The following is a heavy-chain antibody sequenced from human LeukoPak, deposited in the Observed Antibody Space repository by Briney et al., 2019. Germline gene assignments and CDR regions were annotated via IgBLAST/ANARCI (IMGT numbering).Heavy chain of an antibody. CDR3: ARGFPSGKQWLTN. CDR1: GFTFSNYG. Sequence: SVKVSCTASGFTFSNYGINGVRQAPGQGLEWMGWISAYNNNTNYAQKLQGRVTMTTDTSTSTAYMELTSLRSDDTAVYYCARGFPSGKQWLTNWGQGTLVTVSS. J-gene: IGHJ4*02. CDR2: ISAYNNNT. D-gene: IGHD6-19*01. V-gene: IGHV1-18*01.